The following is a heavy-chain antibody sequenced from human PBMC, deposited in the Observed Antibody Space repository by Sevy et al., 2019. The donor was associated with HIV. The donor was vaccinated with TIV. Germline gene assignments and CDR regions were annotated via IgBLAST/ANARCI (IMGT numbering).Heavy chain of an antibody. V-gene: IGHV3-23*01. CDR2: ISGSGGST. J-gene: IGHJ3*02. D-gene: IGHD6-25*01. Sequence: GGSLRLSCAASGFTFSSYAMNWVRQAPGKGLEWVSGISGSGGSTFYADSVRGRFTISRDNSKNTLYLQLNSLRAEDTAVYYCAKSMGGFDAFDIWGQGTMVTVSS. CDR1: GFTFSSYA. CDR3: AKSMGGFDAFDI.